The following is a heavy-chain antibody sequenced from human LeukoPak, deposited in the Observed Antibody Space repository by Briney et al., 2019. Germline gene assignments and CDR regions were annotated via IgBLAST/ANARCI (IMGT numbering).Heavy chain of an antibody. J-gene: IGHJ6*02. Sequence: PGGSLRLPCAASGFTFSSYAMSWVRQAPGKGLEWVSAISGSGGSTYYADSVKGRFTISRDNSKNTLYLQMNSLRAEDTAVYYCAKDAKWLGELLAHYYGMDVWGQGTTVTVSS. CDR2: ISGSGGST. D-gene: IGHD3-10*01. CDR3: AKDAKWLGELLAHYYGMDV. CDR1: GFTFSSYA. V-gene: IGHV3-23*01.